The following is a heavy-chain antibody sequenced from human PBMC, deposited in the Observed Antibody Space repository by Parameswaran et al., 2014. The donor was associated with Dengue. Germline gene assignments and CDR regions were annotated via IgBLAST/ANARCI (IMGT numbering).Heavy chain of an antibody. J-gene: IGHJ5*02. Sequence: RWIRQPPGKGLEWIGEIYHSGSTNYNPSLKSRVTISVDKSKNQFSLKLSSVTAADTAVYYCARDPSSSTMGNWFDPWGQGTPGHRLL. V-gene: IGHV4-4*02. D-gene: IGHD2-2*01. CDR3: ARDPSSSTMGNWFDP. CDR2: IYHSGST.